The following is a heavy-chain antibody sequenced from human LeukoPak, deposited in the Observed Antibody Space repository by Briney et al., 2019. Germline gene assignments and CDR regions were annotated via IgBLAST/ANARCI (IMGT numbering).Heavy chain of an antibody. Sequence: GRSLRLSCAASGFTFDDYAMHWVRQAPGKGLEWVSGISWNSGSIGYADSVKGRFTISRDNAKNSLYLQMNSLRAEDTALYYCAKDIRRYSYGSWFDPWGQGTLVTVSS. CDR2: ISWNSGSI. V-gene: IGHV3-9*01. J-gene: IGHJ5*02. D-gene: IGHD5-18*01. CDR1: GFTFDDYA. CDR3: AKDIRRYSYGSWFDP.